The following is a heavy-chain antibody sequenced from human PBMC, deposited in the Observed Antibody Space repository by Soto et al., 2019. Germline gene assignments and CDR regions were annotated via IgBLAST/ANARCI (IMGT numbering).Heavy chain of an antibody. CDR1: GFTSSNNA. V-gene: IGHV3-23*01. CDR3: AKDPRITFGGVIAENDAFDF. Sequence: GGSLRLSCVSSGFTSSNNAMSWVRQAPGKGLEWVSDISTSGANTYYADSVKGRFTIARDKSKNTLYLQMNSLRAEDTAVYYCAKDPRITFGGVIAENDAFDFWGQGTMVNVSS. D-gene: IGHD3-16*02. J-gene: IGHJ3*01. CDR2: ISTSGANT.